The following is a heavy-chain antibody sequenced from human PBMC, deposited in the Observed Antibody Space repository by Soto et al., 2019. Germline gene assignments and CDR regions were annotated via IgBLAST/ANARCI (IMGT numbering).Heavy chain of an antibody. J-gene: IGHJ4*02. CDR1: GGSISSGTSY. Sequence: PSETLSLTCSVSGGSISSGTSYWSWIRQRPGEGLEWIGYIYYSGSTNYNPSLKSRVTISVDTSKNQFSLKLSSVTAADTAVYYCASGIMKSLFDYWGQGTLVTVSS. CDR2: IYYSGST. CDR3: ASGIMKSLFDY. V-gene: IGHV4-61*01. D-gene: IGHD3-16*01.